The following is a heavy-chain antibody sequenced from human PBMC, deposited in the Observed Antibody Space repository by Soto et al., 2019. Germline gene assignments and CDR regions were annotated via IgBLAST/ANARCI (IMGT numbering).Heavy chain of an antibody. Sequence: GASVKVSCKASGYTFTSYDINWVRQATGQGLEWMGWMNPNSGNTGYAQKFQGSVTMTRNTSISTAYMELSRLRSGDTAVYYCWGSSKYYYGMDVWGHGTMVTRSS. V-gene: IGHV1-8*01. CDR1: GYTFTSYD. D-gene: IGHD6-6*01. CDR3: WGSSKYYYGMDV. CDR2: MNPNSGNT. J-gene: IGHJ6*02.